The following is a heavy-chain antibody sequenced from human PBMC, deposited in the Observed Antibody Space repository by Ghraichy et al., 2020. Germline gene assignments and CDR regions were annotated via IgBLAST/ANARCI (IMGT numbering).Heavy chain of an antibody. CDR2: ISSSSSYI. V-gene: IGHV3-21*01. CDR3: ARGGIVGATWVIDY. CDR1: GFTFSSYS. J-gene: IGHJ4*02. Sequence: GGSLRLSCAASGFTFSSYSMNWVRQAPGKGLEWVSSISSSSSYIYYADSVKGRFTISRDNAKNSLYLQMNSLRAEDTAVYYCARGGIVGATWVIDYWGQGTLVTVSS. D-gene: IGHD1-26*01.